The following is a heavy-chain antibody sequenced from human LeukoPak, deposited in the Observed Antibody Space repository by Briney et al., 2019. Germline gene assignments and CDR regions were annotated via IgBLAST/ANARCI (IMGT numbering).Heavy chain of an antibody. CDR2: INPNSGGT. J-gene: IGHJ3*02. D-gene: IGHD6-13*01. Sequence: ASVKVSCKASGYTFTDYYMHWVRQAPGQGLEWMGWINPNSGGTKYAQKLQGRVTMTRDTSISTAYMELSSLGSDDTAVYYCARDSITAPGIGSDIWGQGTMVAVSS. V-gene: IGHV1-2*02. CDR1: GYTFTDYY. CDR3: ARDSITAPGIGSDI.